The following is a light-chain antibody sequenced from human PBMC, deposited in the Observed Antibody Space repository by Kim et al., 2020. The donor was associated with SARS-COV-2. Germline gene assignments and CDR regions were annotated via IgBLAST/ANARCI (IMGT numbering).Light chain of an antibody. CDR3: QAWDTTTLV. V-gene: IGLV3-1*01. J-gene: IGLJ2*01. Sequence: SVSQGQTASITCSGDKLGNKYASWYQQKPGQSPVLVIYQDTKRPSGIPERFSGSNSGNTATLTISGTQAMDEGDYFCQAWDTTTLVFGGGTQLTVL. CDR1: KLGNKY. CDR2: QDT.